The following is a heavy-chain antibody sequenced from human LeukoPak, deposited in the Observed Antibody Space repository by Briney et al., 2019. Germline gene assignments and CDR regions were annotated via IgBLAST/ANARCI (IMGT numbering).Heavy chain of an antibody. CDR1: GFTFSNAW. Sequence: PGGSLRLSCAASGFTFSNAWMSWVRQAPGKGPEWVGRIKSKTDGGATEYAAPVKGRLTISRDDSKNTLFLQMNSLKTEDTAVYYCTTASRGSLFYYYYGMDVWGQGTTVTVSS. D-gene: IGHD5-12*01. V-gene: IGHV3-15*01. CDR3: TTASRGSLFYYYYGMDV. CDR2: IKSKTDGGAT. J-gene: IGHJ6*02.